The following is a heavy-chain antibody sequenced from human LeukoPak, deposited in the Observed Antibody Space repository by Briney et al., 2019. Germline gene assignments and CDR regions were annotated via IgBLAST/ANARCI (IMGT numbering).Heavy chain of an antibody. CDR3: ARDQGGLLWFGESPGSTDY. Sequence: PSETLSLTCTVSGGSISSSSYYWGWIRQPPGKGLEWIGSIYYSGSTYYNPSLKSRVTISVDTSKNQFSLKLSSVTAADTAVYYCARDQGGLLWFGESPGSTDYWGQGTLVTVSS. CDR2: IYYSGST. J-gene: IGHJ4*02. V-gene: IGHV4-39*07. CDR1: GGSISSSSYY. D-gene: IGHD3-10*01.